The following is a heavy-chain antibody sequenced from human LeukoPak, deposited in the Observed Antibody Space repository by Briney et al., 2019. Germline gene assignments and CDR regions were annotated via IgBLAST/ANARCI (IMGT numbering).Heavy chain of an antibody. V-gene: IGHV1-8*02. J-gene: IGHJ5*02. CDR3: ARVVAAATATNFDP. D-gene: IGHD6-13*01. CDR1: GYTFTGYY. Sequence: ASVKVSCKASGYTFTGYYMHWVRQAPGQGLEWMGWMNPNSGNTGYAQKFQGRVTMTRNTSISTAYMELSSLRSEDTAVYYCARVVAAATATNFDPWGQGTLVTVSS. CDR2: MNPNSGNT.